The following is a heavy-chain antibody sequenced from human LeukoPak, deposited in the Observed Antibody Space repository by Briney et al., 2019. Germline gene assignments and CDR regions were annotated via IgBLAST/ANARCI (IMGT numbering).Heavy chain of an antibody. V-gene: IGHV3-23*01. J-gene: IGHJ4*02. D-gene: IGHD6-13*01. Sequence: GGSLRLSCAASGFTFSSYAMSWVRQAPGKGLEWVSAISGSGGSTYYADSVKGRFTISRDNSQNTLYLQMNSLRAEDTAVYYCAKARQTSSWSNIIDYWGQGTLVTVSS. CDR2: ISGSGGST. CDR1: GFTFSSYA. CDR3: AKARQTSSWSNIIDY.